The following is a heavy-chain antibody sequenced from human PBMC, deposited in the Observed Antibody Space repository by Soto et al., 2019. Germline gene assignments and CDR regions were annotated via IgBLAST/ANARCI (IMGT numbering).Heavy chain of an antibody. V-gene: IGHV3-23*01. D-gene: IGHD4-17*01. CDR2: ITASGGRT. Sequence: EVHLLESGGGLVQPGGSLRLSCTASGFTFSSYAMTWVRQAPGRGLEGVSGITASGGRTYYADSVKGRFTISRDNSKSTQYLQMKCLRAEDTAVYYCAKDTRYGDYVRWFDSWGQGTLVTVSS. J-gene: IGHJ5*01. CDR1: GFTFSSYA. CDR3: AKDTRYGDYVRWFDS.